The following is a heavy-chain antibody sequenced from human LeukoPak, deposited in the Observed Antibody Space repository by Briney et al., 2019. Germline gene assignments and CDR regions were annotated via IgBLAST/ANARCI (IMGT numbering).Heavy chain of an antibody. D-gene: IGHD3-22*01. CDR1: GYTFISYA. Sequence: SVKVSCKASGYTFISYAMNWVRQAPGQGLEWMGGIIPIFGTANYAQKFQGRVTITADESTSTAYMELSSLRSEDTAVYYCASMGSSGYNYYYGMDVWGQGTTVTVSS. V-gene: IGHV1-69*13. J-gene: IGHJ6*02. CDR3: ASMGSSGYNYYYGMDV. CDR2: IIPIFGTA.